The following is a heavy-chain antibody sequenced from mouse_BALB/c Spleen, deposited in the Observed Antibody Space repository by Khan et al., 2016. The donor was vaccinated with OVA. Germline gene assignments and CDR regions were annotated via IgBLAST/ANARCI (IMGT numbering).Heavy chain of an antibody. CDR3: ARGSGNSRFAY. Sequence: QVRLQQSGVELVRPGVSVKISCKGSGYTFTDFAMHWVKQSHAKSLEWIGVISTYYGDANYNQKFKGKATVTVDKSSSTAYMELARLTSEDSAIYYCARGSGNSRFAYWGQGTLVTVSA. J-gene: IGHJ3*01. V-gene: IGHV1S137*01. D-gene: IGHD1-3*01. CDR1: GYTFTDFA. CDR2: ISTYYGDA.